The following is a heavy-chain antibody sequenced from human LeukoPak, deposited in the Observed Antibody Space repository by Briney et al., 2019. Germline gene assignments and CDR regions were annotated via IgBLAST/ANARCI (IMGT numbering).Heavy chain of an antibody. CDR1: GGSISGSSFY. J-gene: IGHJ4*02. CDR3: ARRNGDSDY. CDR2: IYYSGST. Sequence: SETLSLTCTVSGGSISGSSFYWGWIRQPPGKGLEWIGSIYYSGSTYYNPSLKSRVTISVDTSKNQFSLKLSSVTAADMAVYYCARRNGDSDYWGQGTLVTVSS. D-gene: IGHD4-17*01. V-gene: IGHV4-39*01.